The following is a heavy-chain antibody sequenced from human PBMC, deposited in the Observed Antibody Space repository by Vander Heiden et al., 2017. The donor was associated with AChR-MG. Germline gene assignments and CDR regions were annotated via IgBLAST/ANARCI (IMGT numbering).Heavy chain of an antibody. Sequence: QVQLVQSGAEVKKPGSSVKVSCMASGGTFVRYAISWVRQAPGQGLEWMGGIIPLFGTPDYAQKFQGRVTITADESTSTAYMELSSLTSEDTAIYYCARTHDFWGPNWFDPWGQGTLVTVS. V-gene: IGHV1-69*01. CDR3: ARTHDFWGPNWFDP. CDR2: IIPLFGTP. CDR1: GGTFVRYA. D-gene: IGHD3-3*01. J-gene: IGHJ5*02.